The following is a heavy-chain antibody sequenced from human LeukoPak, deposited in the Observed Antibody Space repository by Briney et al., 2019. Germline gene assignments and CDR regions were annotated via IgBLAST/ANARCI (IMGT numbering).Heavy chain of an antibody. D-gene: IGHD5-12*01. Sequence: SETLSLTCAVSGGSISSGGYYWSWIRQPPGKGLEWIGEINHDGSTNYNPSLKSRVTVSVDTSKNQFSLKLTSVTAADTAMYYCARARGTVAIDYWGQGTRVTVSS. CDR3: ARARGTVAIDY. CDR2: INHDGST. J-gene: IGHJ4*02. CDR1: GGSISSGGYY. V-gene: IGHV4-39*07.